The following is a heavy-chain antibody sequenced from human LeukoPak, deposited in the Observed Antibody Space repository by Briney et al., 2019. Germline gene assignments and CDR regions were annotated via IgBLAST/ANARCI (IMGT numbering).Heavy chain of an antibody. CDR3: ARDLRAWLQSFGSFS. D-gene: IGHD5-24*01. J-gene: IGHJ1*01. CDR1: GYTFSDYF. V-gene: IGHV1-2*02. CDR2: INPKSGGT. Sequence: ASVKVSCKASGYTFSDYFIHWVRQAPGQGLEWMGWINPKSGGTKYAQNFQGRVTMTTDTSISTAYLELTGLRSDDTAVYYCARDLRAWLQSFGSFSWGQGTLVTVSS.